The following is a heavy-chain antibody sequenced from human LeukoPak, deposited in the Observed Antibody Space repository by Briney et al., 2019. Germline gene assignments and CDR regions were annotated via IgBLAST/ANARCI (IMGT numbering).Heavy chain of an antibody. D-gene: IGHD3-10*02. Sequence: SVKVSCKASGFTFTSSAMQWVRQARGQRLEWIGWIVVGSGNTNYAQKFQERVTITRDMSTSTAYMELSSLRSEDTAVYYCAAALFGLTYNWFDPWGQGTLVTVSS. CDR3: AAALFGLTYNWFDP. CDR1: GFTFTSSA. V-gene: IGHV1-58*02. CDR2: IVVGSGNT. J-gene: IGHJ5*02.